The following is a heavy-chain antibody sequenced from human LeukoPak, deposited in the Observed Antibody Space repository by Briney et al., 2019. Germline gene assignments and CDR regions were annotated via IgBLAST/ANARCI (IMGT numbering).Heavy chain of an antibody. CDR2: IYYSGST. CDR1: GGSIGSYY. J-gene: IGHJ6*02. V-gene: IGHV4-59*12. Sequence: PSETLSLTCTVSGGSIGSYYWSWIRQPPGKGLEWIVYIYYSGSTNYNPSLKRRVTISVDTSKNQFSLKLSSVTAADTAVYYCARGPYCSGGSCYDSSGYYYYYGMDVWGQGTTVTVSS. CDR3: ARGPYCSGGSCYDSSGYYYYYGMDV. D-gene: IGHD2-15*01.